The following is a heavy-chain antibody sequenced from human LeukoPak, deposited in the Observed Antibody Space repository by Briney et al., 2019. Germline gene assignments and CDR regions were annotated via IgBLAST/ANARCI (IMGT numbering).Heavy chain of an antibody. D-gene: IGHD3-10*01. V-gene: IGHV3-64*01. CDR1: GFTFSSYA. Sequence: AGTLRLSCAASGFTFSSYAMHWVRQAPGQGLEYVSAISSNGGSTYYANSVKGRFTISRDNSKNTLYLQMVSLRAEDMAVYYCARAKGNYYGSGSYFNYWGQGTLVTVSS. CDR2: ISSNGGST. J-gene: IGHJ4*02. CDR3: ARAKGNYYGSGSYFNY.